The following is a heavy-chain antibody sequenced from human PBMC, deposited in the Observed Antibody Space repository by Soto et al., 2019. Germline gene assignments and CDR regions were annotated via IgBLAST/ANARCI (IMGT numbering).Heavy chain of an antibody. CDR1: GGSISRSSYF. CDR3: AGQGGNHLTVNWFDP. D-gene: IGHD3-9*01. J-gene: IGHJ5*02. CDR2: IYYSGST. Sequence: QLQLQESGPGLVKPSETLSLTCTVSGGSISRSSYFWGWIRQPPGKGREWIGSIYYSGSTYNNPSLKGRVNISVDTSKTQFSLKLSSVTAEDTAVYYCAGQGGNHLTVNWFDPWGQGTLVTVSA. V-gene: IGHV4-39*01.